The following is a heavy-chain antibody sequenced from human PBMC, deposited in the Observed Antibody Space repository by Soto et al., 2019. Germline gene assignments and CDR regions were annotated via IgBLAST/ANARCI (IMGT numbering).Heavy chain of an antibody. D-gene: IGHD1-1*01. CDR1: GYTFTSYD. CDR3: ARSLHGNDVDF. Sequence: QVQLVQSGAEVKKPGASVKVSCKASGYTFTSYDINWVRQATGQGLEWMGWVNPNSGNTGYAHKFQGRVTMTQNTLIGTAYMGLSSLRSEAPAVSCWARSLHGNDVDFWGQGTLFNVSS. V-gene: IGHV1-8*01. CDR2: VNPNSGNT. J-gene: IGHJ4*02.